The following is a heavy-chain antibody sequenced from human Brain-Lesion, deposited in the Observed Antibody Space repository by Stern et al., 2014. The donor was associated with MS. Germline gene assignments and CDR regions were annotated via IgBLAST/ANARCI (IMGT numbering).Heavy chain of an antibody. J-gene: IGHJ4*02. Sequence: VQLVESGPGLVKPSETLSLTCTVSGGSISSSTYYWAWIRQPPGKGLEWIGDIYYSGFTYYNPSLKSRVTISVDMSKNQFSLKPSSVTAADTAIYYCARHDSVPRPSQLYSARDRGPGYFDYWGQGTLVTVSS. CDR3: ARHDSVPRPSQLYSARDRGPGYFDY. D-gene: IGHD1-26*01. V-gene: IGHV4-39*01. CDR1: GGSISSSTYY. CDR2: IYYSGFT.